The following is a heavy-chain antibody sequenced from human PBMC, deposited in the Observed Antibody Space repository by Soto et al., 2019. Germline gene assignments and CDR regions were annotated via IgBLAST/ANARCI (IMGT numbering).Heavy chain of an antibody. CDR3: ARRATNDFDFWSGYYDFDY. V-gene: IGHV1-69*01. CDR2: IIPKFTTA. D-gene: IGHD3-3*01. CDR1: GGTFNNYG. Sequence: QVQLVQSGAEVKKPGSSVKVSCRASGGTFNNYGINWVRQAPGQGLEWMGGIIPKFTTANYPQNFQVRVTITADEFTSTAYMELRSLRSEDTAVYYCARRATNDFDFWSGYYDFDYWGQGTLVTVSS. J-gene: IGHJ4*02.